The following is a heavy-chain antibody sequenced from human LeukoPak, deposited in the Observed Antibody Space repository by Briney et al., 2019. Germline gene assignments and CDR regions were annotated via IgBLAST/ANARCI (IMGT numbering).Heavy chain of an antibody. D-gene: IGHD2-2*01. V-gene: IGHV3-30*18. CDR1: RFTFSSYG. CDR2: ISYDGSNK. J-gene: IGHJ3*02. Sequence: GGSLRLSCAASRFTFSSYGMHWVRQAPGKGLEWVAVISYDGSNKYYADSVKGRFTISRDNSKNTLYLQMNSLRAEDTAVYYCAKPALPSQDAFDIWGQGTMVTVSS. CDR3: AKPALPSQDAFDI.